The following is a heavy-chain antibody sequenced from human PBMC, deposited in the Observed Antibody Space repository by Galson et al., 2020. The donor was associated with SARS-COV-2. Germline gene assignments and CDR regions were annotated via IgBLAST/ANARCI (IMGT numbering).Heavy chain of an antibody. CDR1: GFTYSDHA. D-gene: IGHD6-19*01. Sequence: GESLKISCAASGFTYSDHAMHWVRQAPGKGLVWAAQIFLDGSEQYYGDSVRGRFTISRDSSKNTVYLQMNNLRVDDTAVYYCAIDGQSSRGWAFDYWGQGTLLTVSS. CDR3: AIDGQSSRGWAFDY. V-gene: IGHV3-33*01. J-gene: IGHJ4*02. CDR2: IFLDGSEQ.